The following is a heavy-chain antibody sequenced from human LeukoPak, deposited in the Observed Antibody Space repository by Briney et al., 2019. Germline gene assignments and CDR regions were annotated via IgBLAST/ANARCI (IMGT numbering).Heavy chain of an antibody. CDR1: GYTFTSYG. V-gene: IGHV1-18*01. Sequence: ASVKVSCKASGYTFTSYGISWVRQAPGQGLEWMGWISAYNGNTNYAQKLQGRVTMTTDTSTSTAYMELRSLRSDDTAVYYCAREYCSSTSCSYYYYYMDVWGKGTTVTVSS. D-gene: IGHD2-2*01. J-gene: IGHJ6*03. CDR3: AREYCSSTSCSYYYYYMDV. CDR2: ISAYNGNT.